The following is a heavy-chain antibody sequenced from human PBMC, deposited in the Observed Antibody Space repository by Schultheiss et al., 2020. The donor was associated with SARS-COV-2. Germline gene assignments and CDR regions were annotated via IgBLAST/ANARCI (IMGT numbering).Heavy chain of an antibody. V-gene: IGHV4-59*12. CDR3: ARVIREYQLLFDWFDP. Sequence: SETLSLTCTVSGGSISSFYWNWIRQPPEKGLEWIGNIYYSGSTYYNPSLKSRVTISVDTSKNQFSLKLSSVTAADTAVYYCARVIREYQLLFDWFDPWGQGTLVTVSS. J-gene: IGHJ5*02. CDR2: IYYSGST. D-gene: IGHD2-2*01. CDR1: GGSISSFY.